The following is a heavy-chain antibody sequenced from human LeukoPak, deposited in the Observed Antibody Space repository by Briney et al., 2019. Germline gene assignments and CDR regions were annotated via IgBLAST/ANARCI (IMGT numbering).Heavy chain of an antibody. CDR3: ARDFLRRRGQGYSSSWYVY. CDR2: ISYDGSNK. CDR1: GFTSSSYA. J-gene: IGHJ4*02. Sequence: GGSLRLSCAASGFTSSSYAMHWVRQAPGKGLEWVAVISYDGSNKYYADSVKGRFTISRDNSKNTLYLQMNSLRAEDTAVYYCARDFLRRRGQGYSSSWYVYWGQGTLVTVSS. D-gene: IGHD6-13*01. V-gene: IGHV3-30-3*01.